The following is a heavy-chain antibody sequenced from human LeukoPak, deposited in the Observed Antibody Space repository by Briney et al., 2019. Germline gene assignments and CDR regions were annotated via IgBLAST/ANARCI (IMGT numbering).Heavy chain of an antibody. CDR3: ARGGAARPDY. J-gene: IGHJ4*02. CDR1: GFTFSSFT. CDR2: ISSSSSAI. Sequence: GRSLRLSCAASGFTFSSFTMHWVRQAPGKGLEWVSYISSSSSAINYADSVRGRFTISRDNAKNSLYLQMNSLRPEDTAVYYCARGGAARPDYWGQGTLVTVSS. V-gene: IGHV3-48*01. D-gene: IGHD6-6*01.